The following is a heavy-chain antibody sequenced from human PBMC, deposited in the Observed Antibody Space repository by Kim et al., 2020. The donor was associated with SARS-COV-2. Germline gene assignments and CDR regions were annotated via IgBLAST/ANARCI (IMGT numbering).Heavy chain of an antibody. CDR3: ASSSPAYFRN. CDR1: GDSVSSDTAV. D-gene: IGHD3-9*01. J-gene: IGHJ4*02. Sequence: SQTLSLTCAISGDSVSSDTAVWNWVRQTPSRGLEWLGRTYYRSKWYNDYDVSVKSRITINPDTTKNQFSLLLNSVTPEDTAVYYCASSSPAYFRNWGQGTLVTVSS. CDR2: TYYRSKWYN. V-gene: IGHV6-1*01.